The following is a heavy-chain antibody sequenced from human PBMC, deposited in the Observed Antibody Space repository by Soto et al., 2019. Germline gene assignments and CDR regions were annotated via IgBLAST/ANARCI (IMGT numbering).Heavy chain of an antibody. J-gene: IGHJ5*02. V-gene: IGHV4-39*01. CDR2: VYYGGIT. Sequence: SETLSLTCTVSGDSISSSSHFWGWIRQPPGKGLEWIGSVYYGGITYYSPSLKSRVTMSVDASKNLFSLKLSSVAAADAAVYFCARHFYGVSPWGFDPWGLGTLVTVSS. CDR3: ARHFYGVSPWGFDP. CDR1: GDSISSSSHF. D-gene: IGHD2-8*01.